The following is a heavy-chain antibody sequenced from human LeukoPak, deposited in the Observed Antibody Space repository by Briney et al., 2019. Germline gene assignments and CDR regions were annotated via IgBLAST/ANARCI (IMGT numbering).Heavy chain of an antibody. CDR3: ARAHSLYSSNWYYFDY. V-gene: IGHV1-2*02. D-gene: IGHD6-13*01. J-gene: IGHJ4*02. CDR1: GYTFTGYY. CDR2: INPNSGGT. Sequence: ASVKVSCKASGYTFTGYYMHWVRQAPGQGLEWMGWINPNSGGTNYAQKFQGRVTMTRDTSISTAYMELSRLRSDDTAVYYCARAHSLYSSNWYYFDYWGQGTLVTVSS.